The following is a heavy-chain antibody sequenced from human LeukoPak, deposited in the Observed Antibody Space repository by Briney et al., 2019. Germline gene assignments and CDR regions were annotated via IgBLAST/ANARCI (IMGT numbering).Heavy chain of an antibody. Sequence: ASVKVSCKASGYTFTSYDINWVPQATGQGLEWMRWMNPNSGNTGYAKKFQRRVTITRNTSISTAYMELSSLRSEDTGVYYCARGMRDYYGSGSYYYYYYYMDVWGKGTTVTVSS. CDR2: MNPNSGNT. CDR1: GYTFTSYD. CDR3: ARGMRDYYGSGSYYYYYYYMDV. D-gene: IGHD3-10*01. J-gene: IGHJ6*03. V-gene: IGHV1-8*03.